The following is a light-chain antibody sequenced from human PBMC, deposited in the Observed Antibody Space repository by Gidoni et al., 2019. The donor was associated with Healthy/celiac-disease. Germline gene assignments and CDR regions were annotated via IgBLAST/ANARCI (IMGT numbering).Light chain of an antibody. CDR1: QSLLHSNGYNY. J-gene: IGKJ3*01. CDR2: LGS. CDR3: MQVLQTPFT. V-gene: IGKV2-28*01. Sequence: DIVMTQSPLSLPVTPGEPASISCRSSQSLLHSNGYNYLDWYLQKPGQSPQLLIYLGSNRAPGVPDRFSGSESGTDFTLKISRVEAEDVGVYYCMQVLQTPFTFGPGTKVDIK.